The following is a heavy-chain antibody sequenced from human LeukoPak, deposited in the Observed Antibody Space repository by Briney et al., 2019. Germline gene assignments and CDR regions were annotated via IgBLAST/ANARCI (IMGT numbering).Heavy chain of an antibody. D-gene: IGHD2/OR15-2a*01. CDR1: GGSFSGYY. CDR2: INHSGST. J-gene: IGHJ4*02. Sequence: SETLSLTCAVYGGSFSGYYWSWIRQPPGKGLEWIGEINHSGSTNYNPSLKSRVTISVDTSKNQFSLKLSSVTAADTAVYCCARRIQGDYFDYWGQGTLVTVSS. V-gene: IGHV4-34*01. CDR3: ARRIQGDYFDY.